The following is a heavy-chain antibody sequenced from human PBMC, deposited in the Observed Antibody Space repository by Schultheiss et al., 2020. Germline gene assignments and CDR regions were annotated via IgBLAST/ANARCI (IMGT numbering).Heavy chain of an antibody. CDR1: GFTFSSYG. CDR3: AEGGWGVIPNGLLGS. Sequence: GGSLRLSCAASGFTFSSYGMHWVRQAPGKGLEWVAVIWYDGSNKYYADSVKGRFTISRDNSKNTLYLQMSMLRVEDTAVYYCAEGGWGVIPNGLLGSWGQGALVTVAS. D-gene: IGHD2/OR15-2a*01. J-gene: IGHJ5*02. CDR2: IWYDGSNK. V-gene: IGHV3-33*06.